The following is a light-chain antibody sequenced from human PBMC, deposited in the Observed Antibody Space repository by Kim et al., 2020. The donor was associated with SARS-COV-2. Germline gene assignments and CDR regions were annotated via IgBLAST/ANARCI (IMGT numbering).Light chain of an antibody. Sequence: RATINCKSSQSVLYSSNNKNYLAWYQQKPGRPPKLLIYWASTRESGVPDRFSGSGSGTDFTLTISSLQAGDVAVYYCQQYYSTPYTFGQGTKLEI. CDR1: QSVLYSSNNKNY. CDR2: WAS. CDR3: QQYYSTPYT. V-gene: IGKV4-1*01. J-gene: IGKJ2*01.